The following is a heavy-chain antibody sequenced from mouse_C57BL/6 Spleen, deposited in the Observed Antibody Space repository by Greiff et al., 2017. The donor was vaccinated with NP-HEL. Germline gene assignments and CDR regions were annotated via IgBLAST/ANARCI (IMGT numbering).Heavy chain of an antibody. V-gene: IGHV1-26*01. CDR1: GYTFTDYY. Sequence: EVQLQQSGPELVKPGASVKISCKASGYTFTDYYMNWVKQSHGKSLEWIGDINPNNGGTSYNQKFKGKATLTVDKSSSTAYMELRSLTSEDSAVYYCARTLYYCPNFDYWGQGTTLTVSS. CDR2: INPNNGGT. D-gene: IGHD1-1*01. CDR3: ARTLYYCPNFDY. J-gene: IGHJ2*01.